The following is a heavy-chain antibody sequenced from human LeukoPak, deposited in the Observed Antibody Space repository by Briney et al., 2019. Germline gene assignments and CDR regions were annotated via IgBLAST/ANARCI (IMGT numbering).Heavy chain of an antibody. V-gene: IGHV4-59*01. CDR3: ARENDDAFDI. CDR1: GGSISSYY. CDR2: IYYSGST. J-gene: IGHJ3*02. Sequence: SETLSLTSTVSGGSISSYYWSWIRQPPRKGLEWIGYIYYSGSTNYNPSLTFRVTISVDTSKNQCSLKLSSVTAAATAGQCCARENDDAFDIWGQRTMVTVSS.